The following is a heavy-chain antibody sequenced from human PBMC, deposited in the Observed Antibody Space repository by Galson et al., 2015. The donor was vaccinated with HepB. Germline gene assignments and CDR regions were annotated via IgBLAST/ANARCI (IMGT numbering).Heavy chain of an antibody. CDR2: INPSGGST. CDR1: GYTFTSYY. J-gene: IGHJ5*02. D-gene: IGHD6-6*01. CDR3: ARDRTRIAARPRGNWFDP. V-gene: IGHV1-46*01. Sequence: SCKASGYTFTSYYMHWVRQAPGQGLEWMGIINPSGGSTSYAQKFQGRVTMTRDTSTSTVYMELSSLRSEDTAVYYCARDRTRIAARPRGNWFDPWGQGTLVTVSS.